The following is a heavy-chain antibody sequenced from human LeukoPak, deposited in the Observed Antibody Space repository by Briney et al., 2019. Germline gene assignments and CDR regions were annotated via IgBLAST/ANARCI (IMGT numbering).Heavy chain of an antibody. V-gene: IGHV4-4*02. CDR3: ARLVAAAGTNYYYGMDV. CDR2: IYHSGST. Sequence: SGTLSLTCAVSGGSISSSNWWSWVRQPPGKGLEWIWEIYHSGSTNYNPSLKSRVTISVDTSKNQFSLKLSSVTAADTAVYYCARLVAAAGTNYYYGMDVWGQGTTVTVSS. CDR1: GGSISSSNW. J-gene: IGHJ6*02. D-gene: IGHD6-13*01.